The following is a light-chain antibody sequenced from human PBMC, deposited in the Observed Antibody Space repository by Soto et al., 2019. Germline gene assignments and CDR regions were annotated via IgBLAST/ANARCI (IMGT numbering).Light chain of an antibody. CDR3: QSYVSSLSGSV. V-gene: IGLV1-40*01. J-gene: IGLJ3*02. CDR1: SSNIGAGYA. CDR2: GNC. Sequence: QAVLTQPPSVSGAPGQRVTISCTGSSSNIGAGYAVHWYQQLPGTAPKLLIYGNCNRPSGVPDRVSGSKCGHSASLAITGLQAEDEGDYYCQSYVSSLSGSVFGGGTTLTVL.